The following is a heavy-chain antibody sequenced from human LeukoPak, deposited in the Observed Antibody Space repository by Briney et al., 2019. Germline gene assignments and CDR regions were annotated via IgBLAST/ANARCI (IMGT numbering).Heavy chain of an antibody. Sequence: PGGSLRLSCAASGFTFSNYAMSWVRQSPGKGLEWVSTISTSGVSTYYADSVKGRFTISRDNSKNTLYLQMNSLRAEDTAVYYCARDRGGYSYGYFAYWGQGTLVTVSS. CDR3: ARDRGGYSYGYFAY. CDR1: GFTFSNYA. V-gene: IGHV3-23*01. J-gene: IGHJ4*02. CDR2: ISTSGVST. D-gene: IGHD5-18*01.